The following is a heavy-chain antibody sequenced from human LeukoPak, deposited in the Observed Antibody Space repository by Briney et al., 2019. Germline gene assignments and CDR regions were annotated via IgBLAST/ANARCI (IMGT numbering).Heavy chain of an antibody. V-gene: IGHV1-2*02. J-gene: IGHJ4*02. CDR2: INPNSGGT. CDR3: ARDRGSGWSYFDY. Sequence: ASVKVSCKASGYTFTSYYMHWVRQAPGQGLEWMGWINPNSGGTNYAQKFQGRVTMTRDTSISTAYMELSRLRSDDTAVYYCARDRGSGWSYFDYWGQGTLVTVSS. D-gene: IGHD6-19*01. CDR1: GYTFTSYY.